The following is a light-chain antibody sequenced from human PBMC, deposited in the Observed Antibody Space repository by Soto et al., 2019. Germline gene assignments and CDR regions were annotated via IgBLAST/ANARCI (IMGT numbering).Light chain of an antibody. Sequence: EIVLTQSPGTLSLSPGERATLSCRASQSVSCNYLAWHQQKPGQAPRLLIYGASSRVTGIPDRFSGSGSGTDFTLTITRLEPEDFAVYFCQQYGSSPLYTFGPGTKLEI. CDR2: GAS. CDR1: QSVSCNY. J-gene: IGKJ2*01. CDR3: QQYGSSPLYT. V-gene: IGKV3-20*01.